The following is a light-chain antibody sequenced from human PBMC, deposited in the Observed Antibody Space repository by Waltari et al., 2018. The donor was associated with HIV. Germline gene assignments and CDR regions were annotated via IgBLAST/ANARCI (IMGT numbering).Light chain of an antibody. CDR3: AVWGDSLNGPV. J-gene: IGLJ2*01. V-gene: IGLV1-44*01. CDR1: SPNIGSNP. CDR2: SNN. Sequence: QSVLTQPPSASGTPGQRVTISCSGSSPNIGSNPVNWYQQLPGTAPKLLIYSNNQRPSGVPDRFSGSKSGTSASLAISGLQSEDEADYYCAVWGDSLNGPVFGGGTKLTVL.